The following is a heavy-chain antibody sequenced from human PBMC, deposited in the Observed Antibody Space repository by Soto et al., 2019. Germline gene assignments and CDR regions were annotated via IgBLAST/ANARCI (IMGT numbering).Heavy chain of an antibody. Sequence: GASVKVSCKASGYTFTDYFMYWVRQAPGQGLEWMGWINPKSGGTNYAQKFQDRVTMARDTSINTAYMELSRLRSDDTAIYYCAKAQFGSSTWYYYGMDVWGQGTTVTVSS. CDR3: AKAQFGSSTWYYYGMDV. J-gene: IGHJ6*02. V-gene: IGHV1-2*02. D-gene: IGHD6-13*01. CDR2: INPKSGGT. CDR1: GYTFTDYF.